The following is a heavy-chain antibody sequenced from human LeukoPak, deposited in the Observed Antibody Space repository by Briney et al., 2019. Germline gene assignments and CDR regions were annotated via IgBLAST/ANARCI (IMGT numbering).Heavy chain of an antibody. CDR1: GLTFKNFA. J-gene: IGHJ4*02. CDR2: TSGDEDST. CDR3: TIDLMTGFSSGWRFGY. D-gene: IGHD6-19*01. Sequence: GGSLRLSCAASGLTFKNFAMSWVRQAPGKGLEWLAVTSGDEDSTHYADSVRGHFVISTDNSKNTSFLHMKSLRPEDTAVYYCTIDLMTGFSSGWRFGYWGQGTLVTVSS. V-gene: IGHV3-23*01.